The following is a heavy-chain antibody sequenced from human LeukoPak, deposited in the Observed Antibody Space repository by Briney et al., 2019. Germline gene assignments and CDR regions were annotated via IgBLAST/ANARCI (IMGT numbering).Heavy chain of an antibody. J-gene: IGHJ3*02. D-gene: IGHD3-3*01. V-gene: IGHV4-38-2*02. CDR1: GYSISSGYY. CDR3: ARLPPITIFGVVNDAFDI. CDR2: IYYSGST. Sequence: SETLSLTCNVSGYSISSGYYWGWIRQPPGKGLEWIGSIYYSGSTYYNPSLKSRVTISVDTSKNQFSLKLSSVTAADTAVYYCARLPPITIFGVVNDAFDIWGQGTMVTVSS.